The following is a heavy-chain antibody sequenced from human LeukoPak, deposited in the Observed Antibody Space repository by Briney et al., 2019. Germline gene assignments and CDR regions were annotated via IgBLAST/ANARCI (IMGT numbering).Heavy chain of an antibody. CDR1: GFTFSSYA. Sequence: LTGGSLRLSCAASGFTFSSYAMHWVRQAPGKGLEWLAVISYDGSEKYYADSVKGRFTISRDDSKNTLYLQMNSLRAEDTAVYYCARAHYYDSNDYSGGDYWGQGTLVTVSS. J-gene: IGHJ4*02. CDR3: ARAHYYDSNDYSGGDY. CDR2: ISYDGSEK. V-gene: IGHV3-30*01. D-gene: IGHD3-22*01.